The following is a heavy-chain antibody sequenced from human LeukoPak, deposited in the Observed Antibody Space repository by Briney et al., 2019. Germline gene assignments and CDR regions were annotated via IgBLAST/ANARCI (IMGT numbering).Heavy chain of an antibody. J-gene: IGHJ4*02. CDR2: INHSGST. CDR3: AISLSPDYFDY. V-gene: IGHV4-34*01. Sequence: SETLSLTCAVYGGSFSGYYWSWIRQPPGKGLEWSGEINHSGSTNYNPSLKSRVTISVDTSKNQFSLKLSSVTAADTAVYYCAISLSPDYFDYWGQGTLVTVSS. CDR1: GGSFSGYY.